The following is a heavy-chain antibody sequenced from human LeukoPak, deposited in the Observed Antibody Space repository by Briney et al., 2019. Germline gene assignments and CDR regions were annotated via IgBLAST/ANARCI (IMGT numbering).Heavy chain of an antibody. V-gene: IGHV3-30*18. D-gene: IGHD6-13*01. CDR3: AKDRYSGLNTIDY. CDR1: GFTFSDYD. Sequence: PGGSLRLSCAASGFTFSDYDMSWIRQAPGKGLEWVAVISYDGSYKFYADSVKGRFTISRDNSKSTLYLQMNSLRAEDTAVYYCAKDRYSGLNTIDYWGQGTLVTVSS. CDR2: ISYDGSYK. J-gene: IGHJ4*02.